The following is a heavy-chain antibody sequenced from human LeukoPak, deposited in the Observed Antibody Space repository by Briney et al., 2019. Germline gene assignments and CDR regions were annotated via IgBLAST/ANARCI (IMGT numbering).Heavy chain of an antibody. J-gene: IGHJ4*01. D-gene: IGHD4-17*01. CDR2: ISAYNGNT. CDR1: GYPFDNFG. Sequence: GASVKVSCKASGYPFDNFGLTWVRQAPGQGLEWMGWISAYNGNTHYAQKFRGRLTLTTETSTSTAYLELRSLKSDDTAVYYCARDRVGGDLTGVSLYWGQGTLVPVSS. CDR3: ARDRVGGDLTGVSLY. V-gene: IGHV1-18*01.